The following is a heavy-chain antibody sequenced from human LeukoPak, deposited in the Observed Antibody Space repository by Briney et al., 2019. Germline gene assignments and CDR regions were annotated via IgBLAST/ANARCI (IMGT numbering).Heavy chain of an antibody. Sequence: ASVKVSCKASGYTFTGYYMHWVRQAPGQGLEWMGWINPNSGGTNYAQKFQGRVTMTRDTSISTAYMELSRLRSDDTAVYCCARMVVVAATPGGFDPWGQGTLVTVSS. J-gene: IGHJ5*02. CDR3: ARMVVVAATPGGFDP. D-gene: IGHD2-15*01. CDR2: INPNSGGT. CDR1: GYTFTGYY. V-gene: IGHV1-2*02.